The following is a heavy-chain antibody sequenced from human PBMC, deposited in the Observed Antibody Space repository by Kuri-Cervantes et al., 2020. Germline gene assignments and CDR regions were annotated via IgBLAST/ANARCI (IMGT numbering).Heavy chain of an antibody. J-gene: IGHJ4*02. CDR3: ARGPYGDSFDY. D-gene: IGHD4-17*01. CDR2: IGTAGDT. V-gene: IGHV3-13*01. CDR1: GFTFSSYD. Sequence: GESLKISCAASGFTFSSYDMHWVRQATGKGLEWVSAIGTAGDTYYPGSVKGRFTISRENAKNSLYLQMNSLRAGDTAVYYCARGPYGDSFDYWGQGTLVTVSS.